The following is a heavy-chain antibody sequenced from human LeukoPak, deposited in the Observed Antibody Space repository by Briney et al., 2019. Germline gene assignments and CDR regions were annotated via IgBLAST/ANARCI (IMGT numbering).Heavy chain of an antibody. CDR2: IYYSGST. CDR3: ARQEYSSGWYIGY. CDR1: GGSISSSSYY. V-gene: IGHV4-39*01. Sequence: TSETLSLTCTASGGSISSSSYYWGWIRQPPGKGLEWIGSIYYSGSTYYNPSLKSRVTISVDTSKNQFSLKLSSVTAADTAVYYCARQEYSSGWYIGYWGQGTLVTVSS. D-gene: IGHD6-19*01. J-gene: IGHJ4*02.